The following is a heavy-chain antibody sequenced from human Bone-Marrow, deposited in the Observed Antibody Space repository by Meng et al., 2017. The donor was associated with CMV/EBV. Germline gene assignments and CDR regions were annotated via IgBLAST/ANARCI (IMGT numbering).Heavy chain of an antibody. D-gene: IGHD3-22*01. CDR1: GFAFSNYN. Sequence: GESLKISCAASGFAFSNYNMNWVRQAPGKGLEWVSSISSSSSYIYYADSVKGRFTISRDNAKNSLYLQMNSLRAEDTAVYYCARYYDSSEYYFDYWGQGTLVTVSS. J-gene: IGHJ4*02. CDR3: ARYYDSSEYYFDY. CDR2: ISSSSSYI. V-gene: IGHV3-21*04.